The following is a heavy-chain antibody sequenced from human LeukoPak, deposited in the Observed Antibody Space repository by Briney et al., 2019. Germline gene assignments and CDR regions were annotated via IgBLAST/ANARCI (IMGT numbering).Heavy chain of an antibody. D-gene: IGHD3-22*01. CDR2: INPSGGST. CDR3: ARDRKGSLPASDYYDSSGPGRTEYFQH. V-gene: IGHV1-46*01. CDR1: GYTFTSYY. J-gene: IGHJ1*01. Sequence: ASVKVSCKASGYTFTSYYMHWVRQAPGQGLEWMGIINPSGGSTSYAQKFQGRATMTRDTSTSTVYMELSSLRSEDTAVYYCARDRKGSLPASDYYDSSGPGRTEYFQHWGQGTLVTVSS.